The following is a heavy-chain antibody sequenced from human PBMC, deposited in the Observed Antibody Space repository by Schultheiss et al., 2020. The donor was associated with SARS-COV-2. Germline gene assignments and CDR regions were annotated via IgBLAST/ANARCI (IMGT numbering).Heavy chain of an antibody. J-gene: IGHJ6*02. CDR1: GGSISSGGYY. CDR2: IDYSGST. D-gene: IGHD3-16*01. V-gene: IGHV4-61*08. CDR3: ARVYSHYVYGMDV. Sequence: SETLSLTCTVSGGSISSGGYYWSWIRQSPGKGLEWIGYIDYSGSTNYNPSLKSRVTISVDTSKNQFSLKLSSVTAADTAVYYCARVYSHYVYGMDVWGQGTTVTVSS.